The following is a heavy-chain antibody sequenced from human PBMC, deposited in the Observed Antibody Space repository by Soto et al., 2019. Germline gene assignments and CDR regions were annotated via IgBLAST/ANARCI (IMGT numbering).Heavy chain of an antibody. CDR2: IDPSDSYT. V-gene: IGHV5-10-1*01. Sequence: GESLKISCKCSGDSFTSYWISWVRQMPGKGLEWMGRIDPSDSYTNYSPSFQGHVTISADKSISTAYMELSSLRSEDTAVYYCASPLIVVVPAAIYYYGMDVWGQGTTVTVSS. CDR1: GDSFTSYW. D-gene: IGHD2-2*01. CDR3: ASPLIVVVPAAIYYYGMDV. J-gene: IGHJ6*02.